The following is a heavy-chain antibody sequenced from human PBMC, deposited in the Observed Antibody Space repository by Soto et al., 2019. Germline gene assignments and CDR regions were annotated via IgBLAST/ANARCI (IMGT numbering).Heavy chain of an antibody. CDR2: IWYDGSNK. Sequence: GGSLRLSCAASGFTFSSYGMHWVRQAPGKGLEWVAVIWYDGSNKYYADSVKGRFTISRDNSKNTLYLQMNSLRAEDTAVYYCARLGCSSTSCYRDYYYYYMDVWGKGTTVTVSS. CDR3: ARLGCSSTSCYRDYYYYYMDV. J-gene: IGHJ6*03. CDR1: GFTFSSYG. D-gene: IGHD2-2*01. V-gene: IGHV3-33*01.